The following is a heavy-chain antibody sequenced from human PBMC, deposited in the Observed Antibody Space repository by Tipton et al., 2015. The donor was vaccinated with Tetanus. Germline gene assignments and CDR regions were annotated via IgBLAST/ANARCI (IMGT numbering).Heavy chain of an antibody. D-gene: IGHD2-15*01. CDR3: AREADCSGGSCFSGDFDN. V-gene: IGHV3-33*01. Sequence: SLRLSCAASGFIFSSYGIHWVRQAPGKGLEWVAVSWYDGTDKYYADSVKSRFTIPRDNSKNTLYLQMNSLRAEDTAVYYCAREADCSGGSCFSGDFDNWGQGTQVTVSS. CDR2: SWYDGTDK. J-gene: IGHJ4*02. CDR1: GFIFSSYG.